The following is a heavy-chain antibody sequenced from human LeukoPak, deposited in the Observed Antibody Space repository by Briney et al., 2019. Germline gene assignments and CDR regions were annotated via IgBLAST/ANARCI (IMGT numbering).Heavy chain of an antibody. CDR2: ISYDGSNK. J-gene: IGHJ2*01. CDR3: ARARSSSWYEGYFDL. V-gene: IGHV3-30-3*01. Sequence: GGSLRLSCAASGFTFSSYAMHWVRQAPGKGLEWVAVISYDGSNKYYADSVKGRFTISRDNSKNTLYLQMNSLRAEDTAVYYCARARSSSWYEGYFDLWGRGTLVTVSS. D-gene: IGHD6-13*01. CDR1: GFTFSSYA.